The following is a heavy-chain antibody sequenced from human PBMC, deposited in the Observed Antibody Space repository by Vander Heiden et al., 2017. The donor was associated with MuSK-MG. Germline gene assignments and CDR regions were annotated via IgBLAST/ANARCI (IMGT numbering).Heavy chain of an antibody. CDR3: ARPNDADAFDI. CDR2: IYYSGST. J-gene: IGHJ3*02. V-gene: IGHV4-59*01. Sequence: QVQLQESGPGLVKPSETLSLTCTVSGGSSRSAYWSWIRQAPGKGLEGIGYIYYSGSTNYNPSHKSRVTISRDTSKNQFSLKVSSVTAADTAVYYCARPNDADAFDIWGQGTMVTVSS. CDR1: GGSSRSAY.